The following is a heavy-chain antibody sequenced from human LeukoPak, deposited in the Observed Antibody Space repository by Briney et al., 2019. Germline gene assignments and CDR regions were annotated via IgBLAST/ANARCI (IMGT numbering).Heavy chain of an antibody. CDR2: ISGSGGST. CDR1: GFTFSSYG. CDR3: AKSHVVGELFAYFDY. D-gene: IGHD3-10*01. Sequence: GGSLGLSCAASGFTFSSYGMSWVRQAPGKGLEWVSAISGSGGSTYYADSVKGRFTISRDNSKITLYLQMNSLRAEDTAVYYCAKSHVVGELFAYFDYWGQGTLVTVSS. J-gene: IGHJ4*02. V-gene: IGHV3-23*01.